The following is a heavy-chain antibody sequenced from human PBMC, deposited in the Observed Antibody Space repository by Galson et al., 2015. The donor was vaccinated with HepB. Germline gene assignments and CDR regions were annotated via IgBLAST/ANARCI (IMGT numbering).Heavy chain of an antibody. CDR3: AREGGDIVVVPAAIQAFRKTPYNWSDP. CDR2: IDPSDSYT. D-gene: IGHD2-2*01. CDR1: GYSFTSYW. J-gene: IGHJ5*02. V-gene: IGHV5-10-1*01. Sequence: QSGAEVKKPGESLRISCKGSGYSFTSYWISWVRQMPGKSLEWMGRIDPSDSYTNYSPSFQGHVTISADKSISTAYLQWSSLKASDTAMYYCAREGGDIVVVPAAIQAFRKTPYNWSDPWGQGTLVTVSS.